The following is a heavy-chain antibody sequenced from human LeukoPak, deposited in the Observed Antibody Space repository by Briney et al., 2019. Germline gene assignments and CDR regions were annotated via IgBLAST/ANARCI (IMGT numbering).Heavy chain of an antibody. Sequence: ASVKVSCKASGYTFTSYAMNWVRQAPGQGLEWMGWINTNTGNPTYAQGFTGRFVFSLDTSVSTAYLQISSLKAEDTAVYYCARDRYCSSTSCWGDYHYGMDVWGQGTTVTVSS. V-gene: IGHV7-4-1*02. CDR2: INTNTGNP. CDR3: ARDRYCSSTSCWGDYHYGMDV. J-gene: IGHJ6*02. CDR1: GYTFTSYA. D-gene: IGHD2-2*01.